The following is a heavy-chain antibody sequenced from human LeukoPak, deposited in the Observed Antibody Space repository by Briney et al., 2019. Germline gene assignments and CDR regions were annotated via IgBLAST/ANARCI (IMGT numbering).Heavy chain of an antibody. CDR2: ISSSSSYI. J-gene: IGHJ6*03. Sequence: PGGSLRLSCAASGFTFSSIWMHWVRQAPGKGLEWVSSISSSSSYIYYADSVKGRFTISRDNAKNSLYLQMNSLRAEDTAVYYCATSVGGDSYYYYYYYMDVWGKGTTVTISS. CDR1: GFTFSSIW. D-gene: IGHD2-21*02. V-gene: IGHV3-21*01. CDR3: ATSVGGDSYYYYYYYMDV.